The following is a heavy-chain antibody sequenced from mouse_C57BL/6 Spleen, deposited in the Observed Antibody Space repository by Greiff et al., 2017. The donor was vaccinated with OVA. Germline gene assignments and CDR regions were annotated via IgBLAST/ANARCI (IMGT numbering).Heavy chain of an antibody. CDR2: IHPSDSDT. CDR1: GYTFTSYW. Sequence: QVQLQQPGAELVKPGASVKVSCKASGYTFTSYWMHWVKQRPGQGLEWIGRIHPSDSDTNYNQKFKGKATLTVDKSSSTAYMQLSSLTSEDTAIYYCARDGGNYPGAYWGQGTLVTVSA. CDR3: ARDGGNYPGAY. J-gene: IGHJ3*01. V-gene: IGHV1-74*01. D-gene: IGHD1-1*01.